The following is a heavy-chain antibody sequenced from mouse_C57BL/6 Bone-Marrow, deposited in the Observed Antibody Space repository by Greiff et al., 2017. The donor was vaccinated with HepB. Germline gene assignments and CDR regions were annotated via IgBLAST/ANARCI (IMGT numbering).Heavy chain of an antibody. CDR3: ARGYGSCWYFDD. V-gene: IGHV14-2*01. Sequence: EVQLQHSGAELVKPGASVKLSCTASGFNFKDYYMHWVKQRTEQGLEWIGRIDPEDGETKYAPKFQGKATITADTSSNTAYLQLSSLTSDDTAVYYCARGYGSCWYFDDWGTGTTVTVSS. J-gene: IGHJ1*03. D-gene: IGHD1-1*01. CDR2: IDPEDGET. CDR1: GFNFKDYY.